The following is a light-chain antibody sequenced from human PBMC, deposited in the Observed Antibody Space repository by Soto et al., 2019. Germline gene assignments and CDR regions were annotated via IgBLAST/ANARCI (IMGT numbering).Light chain of an antibody. CDR2: EVS. Sequence: QSALTQPPSASGSPGQSVTISCTGTSSDVGGYNYVSWYQQHSGKAPKLMIYEVSKRPSGVPDRFSGSKSGSTASLTVSGLQAEDEADYYCSSYTTSSSYVFGTGTKVTVL. V-gene: IGLV2-8*01. J-gene: IGLJ1*01. CDR1: SSDVGGYNY. CDR3: SSYTTSSSYV.